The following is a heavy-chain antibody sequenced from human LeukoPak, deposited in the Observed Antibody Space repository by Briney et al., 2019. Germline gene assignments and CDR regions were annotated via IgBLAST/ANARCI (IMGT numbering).Heavy chain of an antibody. CDR2: INHSGST. J-gene: IGHJ2*01. Sequence: PSETLSLTCAVYGGSFSDYYWSWIRQPPGKGLGWIGEINHSGSTNYNPSLKSRVTISVDTSKNQFSLKLSSVTAADTAVYYCARVYYSSSYDYWYFDLWGRGTLVTVSS. V-gene: IGHV4-34*01. CDR3: ARVYYSSSYDYWYFDL. CDR1: GGSFSDYY. D-gene: IGHD6-13*01.